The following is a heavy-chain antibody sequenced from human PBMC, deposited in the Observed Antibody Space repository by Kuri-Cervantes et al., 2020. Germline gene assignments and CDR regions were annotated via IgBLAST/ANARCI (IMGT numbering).Heavy chain of an antibody. CDR1: GFAFSTCW. Sequence: GESLKISCVASGFAFSTCWMSWVRQGPGKGLEWVADIKQGGCEKYYVDSVNGRFTISRDNSKNTLYLQMNSLRAEDTAVYYCAILAAAVSYWGRGTLVTVSS. CDR2: IKQGGCEK. V-gene: IGHV3-7*01. J-gene: IGHJ4*02. D-gene: IGHD6-13*01. CDR3: AILAAAVSY.